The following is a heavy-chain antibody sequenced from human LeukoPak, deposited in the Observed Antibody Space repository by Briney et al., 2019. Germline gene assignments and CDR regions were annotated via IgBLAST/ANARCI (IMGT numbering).Heavy chain of an antibody. CDR1: GFTFDDYG. V-gene: IGHV3-20*04. CDR2: INWNGGST. D-gene: IGHD2-15*01. CDR3: AKVRLKLGYCSGGSCSPFDY. Sequence: GGSLRLSCAASGFTFDDYGMSWVRQAPGKGLEWVSGINWNGGSTGYADSVKGRFTISRDNSKNTLYLQMNSLRAEDTAVYYCAKVRLKLGYCSGGSCSPFDYWGQGTLVTVSS. J-gene: IGHJ4*02.